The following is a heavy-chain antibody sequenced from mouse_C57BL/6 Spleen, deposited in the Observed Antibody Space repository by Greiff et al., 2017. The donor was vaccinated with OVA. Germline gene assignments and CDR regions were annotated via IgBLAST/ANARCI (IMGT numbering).Heavy chain of an antibody. Sequence: EVQLQQSGAELVRPGASVKLSCTASGFNIKDDYMHWVKQRPEQGLEWIGWIDPENGDTEYASKFQGKATITADTSSNTAYLQLSSLTSEDTAVYYCTNGKNWYFDVWGTGTTVTVSS. D-gene: IGHD2-1*01. CDR1: GFNIKDDY. V-gene: IGHV14-4*01. CDR3: TNGKNWYFDV. J-gene: IGHJ1*03. CDR2: IDPENGDT.